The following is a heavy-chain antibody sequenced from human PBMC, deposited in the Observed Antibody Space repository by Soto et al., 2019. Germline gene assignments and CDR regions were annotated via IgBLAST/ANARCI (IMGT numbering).Heavy chain of an antibody. V-gene: IGHV3-21*01. CDR3: ARDQPGYSYGYGLGY. D-gene: IGHD5-18*01. CDR1: GFTFSSYS. Sequence: EVQLVESGGGLVKPGGSLRLSCAASGFTFSSYSMNWVRQAPGKGLEWVSSISSSSSYIKYADSVKGRFTISRDNAKNSLYLQMNSLRAEDTAVYYCARDQPGYSYGYGLGYWGQATQVTVSS. CDR2: ISSSSSYI. J-gene: IGHJ4*02.